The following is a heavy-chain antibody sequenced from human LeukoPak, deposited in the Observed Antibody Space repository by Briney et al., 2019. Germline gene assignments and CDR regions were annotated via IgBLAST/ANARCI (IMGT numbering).Heavy chain of an antibody. CDR2: INPNSGGT. V-gene: IGHV1-2*02. Sequence: ASVEVSCKASGYTFTGYYMHWVRQAPGQGIEWMGWINPNSGGTNYAQKFQGRVTMTRDTSISTAYMELSRLRSDDTAVYYCARIGHCSSTSCLDYWGQGTLVTVSS. J-gene: IGHJ4*02. D-gene: IGHD2-2*01. CDR3: ARIGHCSSTSCLDY. CDR1: GYTFTGYY.